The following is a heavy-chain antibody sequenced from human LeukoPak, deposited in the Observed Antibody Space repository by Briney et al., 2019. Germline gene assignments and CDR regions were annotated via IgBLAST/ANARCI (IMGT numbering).Heavy chain of an antibody. J-gene: IGHJ4*02. D-gene: IGHD3-10*01. V-gene: IGHV3-7*04. Sequence: PGGSLRLSCAASGFIFSNYWMSWVRQAPGKGLEWVDNIKQDGSEKYHVDSVKGRFTISRDDAKNSLYLQMNGLRAEDTAIYYCARDRSYYNYFEYWGQGILVTVSS. CDR1: GFIFSNYW. CDR2: IKQDGSEK. CDR3: ARDRSYYNYFEY.